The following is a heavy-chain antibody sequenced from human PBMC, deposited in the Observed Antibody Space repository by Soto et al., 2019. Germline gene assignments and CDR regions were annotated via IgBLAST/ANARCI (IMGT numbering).Heavy chain of an antibody. D-gene: IGHD3-22*01. CDR3: ARPHYYYDSSGPFDY. CDR1: GFTFSSYA. Sequence: GGSLRLSCAASGFTFSSYAMHWVRQAPGKGLEWVAVISYDGSNKYYADSVKGRFTISRDNSKNTLYLQMNSLRAEDTAVYYCARPHYYYDSSGPFDYWGQGTLVTVSS. J-gene: IGHJ4*02. CDR2: ISYDGSNK. V-gene: IGHV3-30-3*01.